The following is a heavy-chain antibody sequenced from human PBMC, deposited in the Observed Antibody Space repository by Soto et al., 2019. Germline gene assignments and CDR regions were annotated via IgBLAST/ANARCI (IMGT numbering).Heavy chain of an antibody. CDR2: TYYRSRWFN. J-gene: IGHJ3*02. V-gene: IGHV6-1*01. Sequence: SQTLSLTCATSGDSVSSSRAAWGWIRQSPSRGLEWLGRTYYRSRWFNDYADSVKSRITIKPDTYRNQLSLQLISATPEDTAVCYCARLSYQLPLDAFDIWGQGTMVTVSS. CDR3: ARLSYQLPLDAFDI. D-gene: IGHD2-2*01. CDR1: GDSVSSSRAA.